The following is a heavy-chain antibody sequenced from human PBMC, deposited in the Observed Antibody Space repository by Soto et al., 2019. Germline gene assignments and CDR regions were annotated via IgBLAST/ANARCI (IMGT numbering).Heavy chain of an antibody. Sequence: SETLSLTCTVSGGSISSYYWSWIRQPPGKGLEWMGYIYYSGTTTNYNPSLKSRVTLSVDTSKNQFSLKLSSVTAADTAVYYCARLGGSYAVPHFDYWGQGTLVTVSS. CDR3: ARLGGSYAVPHFDY. J-gene: IGHJ4*02. CDR1: GGSISSYY. D-gene: IGHD1-26*01. CDR2: IYYSGTTT. V-gene: IGHV4-59*08.